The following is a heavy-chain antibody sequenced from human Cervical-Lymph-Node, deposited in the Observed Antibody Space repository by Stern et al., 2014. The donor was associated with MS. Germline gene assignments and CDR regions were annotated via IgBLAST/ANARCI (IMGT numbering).Heavy chain of an antibody. CDR2: IYSDGNT. J-gene: IGHJ5*01. D-gene: IGHD1-26*01. Sequence: QVQLVESGPGLVKPSETVSLTCTVSGGSLTSKYWNWIRQPPGKGLEWIGYIYSDGNTNYNPSLKNRVTISLDTSTTQFSLSLTSVTAADTAVYYCARVTGRGTRQNWFDSWGQGTLLTVSS. V-gene: IGHV4-59*01. CDR1: GGSLTSKY. CDR3: ARVTGRGTRQNWFDS.